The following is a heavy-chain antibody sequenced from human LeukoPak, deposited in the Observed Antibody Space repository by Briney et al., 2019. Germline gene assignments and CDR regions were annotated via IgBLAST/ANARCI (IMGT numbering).Heavy chain of an antibody. D-gene: IGHD3-10*01. CDR1: GGSISSGGYS. CDR3: ARLVRGVNNIDY. V-gene: IGHV4-30-2*01. Sequence: SETLSLTCAVSGGSISSGGYSWSGIRQPPGKGLEWIGYIYHSGSTYYNPSLKSRVTISVDRSKNQFSLKLSSVTAADTAVYYCARLVRGVNNIDYWGQGTLVTVSS. CDR2: IYHSGST. J-gene: IGHJ4*02.